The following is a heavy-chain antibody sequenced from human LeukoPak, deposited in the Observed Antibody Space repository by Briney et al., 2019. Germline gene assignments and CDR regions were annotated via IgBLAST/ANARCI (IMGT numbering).Heavy chain of an antibody. V-gene: IGHV4-39*07. J-gene: IGHJ4*02. CDR1: GGSISSSSYY. CDR3: ARGFGRRYETL. D-gene: IGHD3-16*01. Sequence: SETLSLTCTVSGGSISSSSYYWGWIRQPPGKGLEWIGSIYYSGSTYYNPSLKSRVTISVDTSKNQFSLKLSSVTAADTAVYYCARGFGRRYETLWGQGTLVTVSS. CDR2: IYYSGST.